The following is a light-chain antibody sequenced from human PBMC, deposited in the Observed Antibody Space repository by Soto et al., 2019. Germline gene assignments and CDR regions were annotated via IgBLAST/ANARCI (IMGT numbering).Light chain of an antibody. Sequence: QSALTQPASVSGSPGQSITISCTGTSSDIGVYDYVSWYQQHPGKAPKLIIYEVTNRPSGLSNRFSGSKSDNTASLTISGLQAEDEADYYCSSYTSSSTLVFGTGTKVTVL. J-gene: IGLJ1*01. CDR3: SSYTSSSTLV. V-gene: IGLV2-14*01. CDR1: SSDIGVYDY. CDR2: EVT.